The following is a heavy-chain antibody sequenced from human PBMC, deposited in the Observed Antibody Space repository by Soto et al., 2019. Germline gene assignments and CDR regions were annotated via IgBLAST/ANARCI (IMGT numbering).Heavy chain of an antibody. CDR1: GFTFSSYA. CDR2: ISYDGSNK. J-gene: IGHJ6*01. CDR3: ARERGAYCGGDCYYDSYYYGMDV. D-gene: IGHD2-21*02. Sequence: GGSLRVSCASSGFTFSSYAMHWVRRAPGKGLEWVEVISYDGSNKYYADSVKGRFTISRDNSKNTLYLQMNSLRAEDTAVYYCARERGAYCGGDCYYDSYYYGMDVWGQGTPVTVSS. V-gene: IGHV3-30-3*01.